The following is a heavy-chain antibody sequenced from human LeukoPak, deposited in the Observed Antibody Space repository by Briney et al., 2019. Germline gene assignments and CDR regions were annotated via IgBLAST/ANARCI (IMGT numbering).Heavy chain of an antibody. V-gene: IGHV3-23*01. Sequence: GGSLRLSCAASGFTSSSYAMSWVRQAPGKGLEWVSSISGSGGSAYYADPVKGRFTISRDNSKNTLYLQMNSLRSDDTAVYYCAADTVMDSYYFDYWGQGTLVTVSS. J-gene: IGHJ4*02. CDR1: GFTSSSYA. CDR2: ISGSGGSA. D-gene: IGHD5-18*01. CDR3: AADTVMDSYYFDY.